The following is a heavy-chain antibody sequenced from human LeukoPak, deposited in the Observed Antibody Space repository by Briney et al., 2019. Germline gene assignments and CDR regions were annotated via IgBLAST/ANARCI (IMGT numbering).Heavy chain of an antibody. CDR1: GGSFSGYY. CDR3: ARVQPDDYGENVGWFDP. D-gene: IGHD4-17*01. Sequence: SETLSLTCAVYGGSFSGYYWSWIRQPPGKGLEWIGEINHSGSTNYNPSLKSRVTISVDTSKNQFSLKLSSVTAADTAVYYCARVQPDDYGENVGWFDPWGQGTLVTVSP. CDR2: INHSGST. J-gene: IGHJ5*02. V-gene: IGHV4-34*01.